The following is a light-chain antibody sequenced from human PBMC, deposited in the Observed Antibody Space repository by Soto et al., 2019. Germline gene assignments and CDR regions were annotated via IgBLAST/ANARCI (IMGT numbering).Light chain of an antibody. CDR1: QSITSD. CDR3: QQYNKWPPLT. CDR2: AAS. J-gene: IGKJ4*01. Sequence: EILMTQSPATLSVSPGERATLSCRASQSITSDLAWYQQKPGQAPRLLIYAASTRATGVPARFSGSGSGTEFTLTISNLQSEDFAVYYCQQYNKWPPLTFGGGTKVDIK. V-gene: IGKV3-15*01.